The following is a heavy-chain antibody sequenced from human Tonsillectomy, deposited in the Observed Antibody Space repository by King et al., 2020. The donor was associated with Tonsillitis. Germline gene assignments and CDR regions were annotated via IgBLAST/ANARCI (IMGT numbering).Heavy chain of an antibody. CDR3: ARLRGYSYGWRMWGDAFDI. V-gene: IGHV4-34*01. Sequence: VQLQQWGAGLLKPSETLSLTCAVYGGSFSGYYWSWIRQPPGKGLEWIGEINHSGSTNYNPSLKSRVTISVDTSKNQFSLKLSSVTAADTAVYYCARLRGYSYGWRMWGDAFDIWGQGTMVTVSS. CDR2: INHSGST. D-gene: IGHD5-18*01. CDR1: GGSFSGYY. J-gene: IGHJ3*02.